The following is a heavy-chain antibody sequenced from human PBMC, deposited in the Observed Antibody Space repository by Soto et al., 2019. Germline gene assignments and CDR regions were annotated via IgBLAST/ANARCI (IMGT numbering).Heavy chain of an antibody. V-gene: IGHV1-18*01. Sequence: QVQLVQSGAEVKKPGASVKVSCKASGYTFLSYGITWVRQAPGQGLEWMGWISAYNANTNYGQKSQDRVSMITDTSSNTAYLEVRSLRSDDTAFYFCARVFRWSSSSWGFDYWGQGTLVTVSS. CDR3: ARVFRWSSSSWGFDY. CDR1: GYTFLSYG. CDR2: ISAYNANT. D-gene: IGHD6-6*01. J-gene: IGHJ4*02.